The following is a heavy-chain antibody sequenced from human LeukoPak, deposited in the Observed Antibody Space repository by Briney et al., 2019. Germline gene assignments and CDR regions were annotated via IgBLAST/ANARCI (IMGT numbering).Heavy chain of an antibody. CDR3: ANGAFRLYYIDV. Sequence: GSLRLSCAASGFTFSNYWMHWVRQAPGQGLVWVSRINTDGSSTNYADPVKGRFTISRDNAKNTVYLQMNSLRAEDTAVYYCANGAFRLYYIDVWGKGTTVTVSS. CDR1: GFTFSNYW. J-gene: IGHJ6*03. V-gene: IGHV3-74*01. D-gene: IGHD3-16*01. CDR2: INTDGSST.